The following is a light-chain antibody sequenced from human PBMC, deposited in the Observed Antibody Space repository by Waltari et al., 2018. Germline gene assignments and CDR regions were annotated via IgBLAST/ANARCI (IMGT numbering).Light chain of an antibody. Sequence: DIQMTQSPSSLSASVGDTVTITCQASQGIGNNLNWYQQKPGKAPKLLIYRASSLQSGIPSRFSGSGSGTDFTLNINSLQPEDFATYYCQQGYTYPRTFGQGTKVEIK. J-gene: IGKJ1*01. CDR3: QQGYTYPRT. CDR2: RAS. CDR1: QGIGNN. V-gene: IGKV1-39*01.